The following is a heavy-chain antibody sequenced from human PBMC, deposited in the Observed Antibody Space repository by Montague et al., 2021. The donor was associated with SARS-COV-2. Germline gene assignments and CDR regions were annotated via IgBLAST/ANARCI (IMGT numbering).Heavy chain of an antibody. V-gene: IGHV4-4*02. D-gene: IGHD3-22*01. J-gene: IGHJ4*02. CDR2: IYHTGNT. CDR3: ASPKEGSGYYRPFDY. CDR1: GASVTSTNW. Sequence: SETLSLTCGVSGASVTSTNWWSWVRQPTGKGLEWIGEIYHTGNTNYSPSLQSRVYISLDKSKNQLSLRLNSVTAADTAVYYCASPKEGSGYYRPFDYWGQGILVTVSS.